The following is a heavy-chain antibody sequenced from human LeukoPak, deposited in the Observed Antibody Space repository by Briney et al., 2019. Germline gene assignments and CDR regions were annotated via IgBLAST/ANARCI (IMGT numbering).Heavy chain of an antibody. CDR2: IIPIFGTA. CDR3: AREFPNGGYDSG. V-gene: IGHV1-69*13. CDR1: GGTFSSYA. Sequence: VKVSCKASGGTFSSYAISWVRPAPGQGLEWMGGIIPIFGTANYAQKFQGRVTITADKSTSTAYMELSSLRSEDTAVYYCAREFPNGGYDSGWGQGTLVTVSS. J-gene: IGHJ4*02. D-gene: IGHD5-12*01.